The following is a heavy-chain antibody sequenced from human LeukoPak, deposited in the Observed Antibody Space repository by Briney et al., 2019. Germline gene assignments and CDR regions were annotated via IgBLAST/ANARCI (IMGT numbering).Heavy chain of an antibody. CDR3: AKIKSAAGNHPTGY. CDR2: ISGSGGST. V-gene: IGHV3-23*01. CDR1: GFTFSSYA. J-gene: IGHJ4*02. D-gene: IGHD6-13*01. Sequence: GGSLRLSCAASGFTFSSYAMSWVRQAPGKGLEWVLAISGSGGSTYYADPVKGRFTISRDNSKNTVYLQMNSVRAEDTAVYYCAKIKSAAGNHPTGYWGQGTLVTVSS.